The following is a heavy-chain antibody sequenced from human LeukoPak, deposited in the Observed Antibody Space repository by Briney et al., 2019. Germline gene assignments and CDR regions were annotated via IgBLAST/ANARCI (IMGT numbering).Heavy chain of an antibody. Sequence: GGSLRLSCAASGFTFRNYAMHWVRQAPGKGLEWVAVIWYDGSDKYYADSVKGRFTTSRDKSKNTLYLQMNSLRAEDTAVYFCARDLAVGSWPLWHFDLWGRGTLVTVSS. CDR1: GFTFRNYA. J-gene: IGHJ2*01. V-gene: IGHV3-33*01. D-gene: IGHD1-14*01. CDR3: ARDLAVGSWPLWHFDL. CDR2: IWYDGSDK.